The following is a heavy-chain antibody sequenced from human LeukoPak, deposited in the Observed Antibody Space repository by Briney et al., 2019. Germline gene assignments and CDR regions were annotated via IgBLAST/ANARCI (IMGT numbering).Heavy chain of an antibody. V-gene: IGHV1-2*04. CDR1: GYTFTDYY. CDR2: INPNSGDT. Sequence: ASMKVSCKASGYTFTDYYMHWVRQAPGQGLEWMGWINPNSGDTKYAQKFPGWVTMTRDTSISTAYMELSRLTSDDTAVYYCASDRSYNKGPLDYWGQGTLVTVSS. D-gene: IGHD1-14*01. CDR3: ASDRSYNKGPLDY. J-gene: IGHJ4*02.